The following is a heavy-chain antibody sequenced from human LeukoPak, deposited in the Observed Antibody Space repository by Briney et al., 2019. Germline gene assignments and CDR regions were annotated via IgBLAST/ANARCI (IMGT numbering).Heavy chain of an antibody. Sequence: PGGSLRLSCAASGFTVSSNYMSWVRQAPGKGLEWVSVIYSGGSTYYADSVKGRFTISRDNSKNTLYLQMNSLRAEDTAVYYCAKDGGCSSTSCYSPYYFDYWGQGTLVTVSS. CDR3: AKDGGCSSTSCYSPYYFDY. D-gene: IGHD2-2*01. CDR2: IYSGGST. V-gene: IGHV3-53*05. J-gene: IGHJ4*02. CDR1: GFTVSSNY.